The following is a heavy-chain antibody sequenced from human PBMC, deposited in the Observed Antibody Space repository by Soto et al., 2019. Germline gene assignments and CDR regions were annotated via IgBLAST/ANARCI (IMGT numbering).Heavy chain of an antibody. J-gene: IGHJ6*02. CDR2: ISYDGSNK. Sequence: GGSLRLSCAASGFTFSSYAMHWVRQAPGKGLEWVAVISYDGSNKYYADSVKGRFTISRDNSKNTLYPQMNSLRAEDTAVYYCARDPHKYCGGGSCYSEAPYYYGMDVWGQGTTVTVS. D-gene: IGHD2-15*01. CDR1: GFTFSSYA. CDR3: ARDPHKYCGGGSCYSEAPYYYGMDV. V-gene: IGHV3-30-3*01.